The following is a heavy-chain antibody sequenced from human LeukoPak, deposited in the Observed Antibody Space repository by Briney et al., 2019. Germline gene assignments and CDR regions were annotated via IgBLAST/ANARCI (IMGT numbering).Heavy chain of an antibody. V-gene: IGHV1-2*02. D-gene: IGHD3-10*01. CDR3: ARSGPLTTLLWFGELSY. CDR2: INPNSGGT. CDR1: GYTFTGYY. J-gene: IGHJ4*02. Sequence: ASVKVSCKASGYTFTGYYMHWVRQAPGQGLEWMGWINPNSGGTNYAQKFQGRVTMTRDTSISTAYMELSRLRPDDTAVYYCARSGPLTTLLWFGELSYRGQGTLVTVSS.